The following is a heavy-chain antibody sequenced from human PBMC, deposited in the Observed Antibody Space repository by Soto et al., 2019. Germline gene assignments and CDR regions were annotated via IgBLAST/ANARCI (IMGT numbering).Heavy chain of an antibody. CDR2: MNPNSGNT. CDR3: AREGEPLGYRISTSCYLGWFDP. D-gene: IGHD2-2*01. CDR1: GYTFTSYD. V-gene: IGHV1-8*01. J-gene: IGHJ5*02. Sequence: ASVKVSCKASGYTFTSYDINWVRQATGQGLEWMGWMNPNSGNTGYAQKFQGRVTMTRNTSISTAYMELRSLRSDDTAVYYCAREGEPLGYRISTSCYLGWFDPWGQGTLVTVSS.